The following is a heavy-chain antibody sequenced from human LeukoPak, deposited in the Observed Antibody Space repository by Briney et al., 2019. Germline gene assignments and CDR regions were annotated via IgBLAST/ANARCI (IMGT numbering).Heavy chain of an antibody. J-gene: IGHJ4*02. V-gene: IGHV1-2*02. Sequence: ASVKVSCKASGYTFTDYYMDWVRQAAGQGLEWMGWINPNNGGSNYAQKFQGRVTMTRDTSISTAYMEVSRLTSDDTAVYYCASRPGVSAGPLDYWGQGTLVTVSS. CDR2: INPNNGGS. D-gene: IGHD6-13*01. CDR1: GYTFTDYY. CDR3: ASRPGVSAGPLDY.